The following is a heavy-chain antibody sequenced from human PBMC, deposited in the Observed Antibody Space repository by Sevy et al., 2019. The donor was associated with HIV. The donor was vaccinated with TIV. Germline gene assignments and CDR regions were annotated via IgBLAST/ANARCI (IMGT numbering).Heavy chain of an antibody. CDR1: GYIFSSYG. J-gene: IGHJ6*02. V-gene: IGHV3-30*18. CDR2: LSYDERNK. D-gene: IGHD2-2*01. Sequence: GGSLRLSCEASGYIFSSYGIHWVRQAPGKGLEWVAFLSYDERNKYYADSVKGRFTISGDSSKNTFYLQMNNLRADDTAVYYCAKDRDVLLVPSTMRDEYPGYGMDVWGQGTTVTVSS. CDR3: AKDRDVLLVPSTMRDEYPGYGMDV.